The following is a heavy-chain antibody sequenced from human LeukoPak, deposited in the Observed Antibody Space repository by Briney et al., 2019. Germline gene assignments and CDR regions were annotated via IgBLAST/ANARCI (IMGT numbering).Heavy chain of an antibody. D-gene: IGHD6-25*01. CDR2: IYGDSST. V-gene: IGHV3-53*01. CDR3: EGCERLLEW. CDR1: GFIVSGNY. J-gene: IGHJ4*02. Sequence: TGGSLRLSCAASGFIVSGNYMKWVRQAPGKGLEWVSIIYGDSSTYYAHSVKGRFTISRDNSKNTLYLQMNSLRVEDTAVYYCEGCERLLEWWGQGTLVTVPS.